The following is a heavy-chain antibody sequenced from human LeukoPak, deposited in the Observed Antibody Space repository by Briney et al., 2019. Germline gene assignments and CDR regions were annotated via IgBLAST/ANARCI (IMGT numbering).Heavy chain of an antibody. J-gene: IGHJ6*02. D-gene: IGHD2-15*01. CDR1: GGTFSSYA. CDR3: ARDPRLGYCSGGSCHGYYYYYGMDV. CDR2: IIPIFGTA. V-gene: IGHV1-69*13. Sequence: GASVKVSCKASGGTFSSYAISWVRQAPGQGLEWMGGIIPIFGTANYAQKFQGRVTITADESTSTAYMELSSLRSEDTAVYYCARDPRLGYCSGGSCHGYYYYYGMDVWGQGTTVTVSS.